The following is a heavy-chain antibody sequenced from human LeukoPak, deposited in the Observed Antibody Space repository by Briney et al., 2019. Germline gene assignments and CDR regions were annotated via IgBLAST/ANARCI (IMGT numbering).Heavy chain of an antibody. Sequence: KPSETLSLTCTVSGGSISSYYWSWIRQPPGKGLEWIGYIYYSGSTNYHPSLKSRVTISVDTSKNQFSLRLTSVTAADTAVYYCAGSRGAVSVDYWGQGTLVAVSS. J-gene: IGHJ4*02. CDR2: IYYSGST. CDR1: GGSISSYY. CDR3: AGSRGAVSVDY. V-gene: IGHV4-59*01. D-gene: IGHD4-11*01.